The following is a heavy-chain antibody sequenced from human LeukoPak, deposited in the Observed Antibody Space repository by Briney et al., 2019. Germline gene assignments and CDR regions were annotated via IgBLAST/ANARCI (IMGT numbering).Heavy chain of an antibody. Sequence: PGGSLRLSCAASGFAFHTYWMTWVRQAPGKGLEWVANIKEDGSEKYYVDSVKGRFTISRDNAKNSLYLQMNSLRAEDTAVYYCAREYFYNGSGHGCSAYWGQGTLVTVSS. J-gene: IGHJ4*02. CDR2: IKEDGSEK. D-gene: IGHD3-22*01. CDR3: AREYFYNGSGHGCSAY. V-gene: IGHV3-7*01. CDR1: GFAFHTYW.